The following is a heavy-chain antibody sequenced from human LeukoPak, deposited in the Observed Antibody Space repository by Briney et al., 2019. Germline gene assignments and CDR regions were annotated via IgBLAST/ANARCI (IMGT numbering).Heavy chain of an antibody. CDR2: ISGSGGST. CDR3: AKSPLSGRTNWFDP. D-gene: IGHD5-12*01. CDR1: GFTFRSYA. V-gene: IGHV3-23*01. Sequence: PGGSLRLSCAASGFTFRSYAMSWVRQAPGKGLEWVSAISGSGGSTYYADSVKGRFTISRDNSKNTLYLQMNSLRAEDTAVYYCAKSPLSGRTNWFDPWGQGTLVTVSS. J-gene: IGHJ5*02.